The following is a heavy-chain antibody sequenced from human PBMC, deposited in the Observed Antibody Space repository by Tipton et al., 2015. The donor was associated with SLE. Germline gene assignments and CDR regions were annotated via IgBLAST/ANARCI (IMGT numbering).Heavy chain of an antibody. Sequence: GLVKPSETLSLTCTVSGGSISSGSGWWGWIRQSPGRGLEWIATVYYRGRTFYNLSLKSRVTISVDTSKNQFSLKLTSVTAADTAVYYCARKISVPAWGDYFDYWGLGTRVIVSS. D-gene: IGHD3-16*01. CDR3: ARKISVPAWGDYFDY. CDR1: GGSISSGSGW. CDR2: VYYRGRT. V-gene: IGHV4-39*07. J-gene: IGHJ4*02.